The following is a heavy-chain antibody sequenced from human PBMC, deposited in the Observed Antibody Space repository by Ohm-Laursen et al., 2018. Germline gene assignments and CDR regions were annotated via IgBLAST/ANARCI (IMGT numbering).Heavy chain of an antibody. D-gene: IGHD6-13*01. CDR3: VRDGGSWLY. Sequence: GSLRLSCTASGFTFSSYGMHWVRQAPGKGLEWVANIKEDGSEKYYLDSVKGRFTISRDNAKNSLYLQMNSLRAEDTAVYYCVRDGGSWLYWGQGTLVTVSS. V-gene: IGHV3-7*01. CDR1: GFTFSSYG. CDR2: IKEDGSEK. J-gene: IGHJ4*02.